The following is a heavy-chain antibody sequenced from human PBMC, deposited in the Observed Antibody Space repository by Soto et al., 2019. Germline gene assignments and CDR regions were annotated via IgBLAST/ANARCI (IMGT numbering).Heavy chain of an antibody. CDR3: ARQKSNYLRFDY. V-gene: IGHV6-1*01. D-gene: IGHD1-7*01. Sequence: PSQNLTLTCAISGDSVSSNSAAWNWIRQSPSRGLEWLGRTYYRSKWYNDYAVSVKSRITINPDTSKVQFSLQLNSVTPEDTAVYSCARQKSNYLRFDYWGDGTLVPVSS. CDR2: TYYRSKWYN. J-gene: IGHJ4*01. CDR1: GDSVSSNSAA.